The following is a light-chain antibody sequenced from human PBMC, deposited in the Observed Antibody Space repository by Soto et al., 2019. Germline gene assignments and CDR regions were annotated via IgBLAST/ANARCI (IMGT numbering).Light chain of an antibody. CDR3: SSYAGSLV. Sequence: QPVLTQPPSASGSPGQSVTISCTGTSSDVGGYNYVSWYQQHPGKAPKLMIYEVSKRPSGVPDRFSGSKSDNTASLTVSGLQAEDEADYYCSSYAGSLVFGGGTKLTVL. CDR2: EVS. J-gene: IGLJ2*01. V-gene: IGLV2-8*01. CDR1: SSDVGGYNY.